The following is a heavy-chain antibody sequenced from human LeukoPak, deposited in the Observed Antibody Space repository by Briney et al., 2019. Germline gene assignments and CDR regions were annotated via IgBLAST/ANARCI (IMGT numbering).Heavy chain of an antibody. V-gene: IGHV4-59*11. CDR1: GGAITSHY. D-gene: IGHD2-21*01. CDR3: GRDALVGYFSYYYMDV. J-gene: IGHJ6*03. Sequence: PSETLSLTCTVSGGAITSHYWTWIRQSPVKGLEGIGDISNSGSTSYNPSLKSRGTISIDTSKSQFSLKLTSVTAADTAVYYCGRDALVGYFSYYYMDVWGKGTTVTVSS. CDR2: ISNSGST.